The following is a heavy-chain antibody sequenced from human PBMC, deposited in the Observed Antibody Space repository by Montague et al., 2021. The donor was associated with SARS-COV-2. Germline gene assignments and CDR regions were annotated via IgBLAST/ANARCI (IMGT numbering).Heavy chain of an antibody. V-gene: IGHV5-51*03. J-gene: IGHJ4*02. CDR1: GYRFSNYW. Sequence: QSGAEVKKPGESLKISCQGSGYRFSNYWIAWVRQTPGRGLEWMGVIYPGDSDTRYSPSFQGQVTISADKSISAAYLQWNSLKASDTAMYYCALAGSPPTYYLDDWGQGTLVTVSS. CDR2: IYPGDSDT. CDR3: ALAGSPPTYYLDD. D-gene: IGHD1-26*01.